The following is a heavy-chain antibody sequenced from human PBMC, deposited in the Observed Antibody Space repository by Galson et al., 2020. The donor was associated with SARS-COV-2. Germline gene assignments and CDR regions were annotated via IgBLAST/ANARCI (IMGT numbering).Heavy chain of an antibody. J-gene: IGHJ6*02. CDR3: ATVQKTLNVLRFLEWLTLPGMDV. Sequence: ASVKVSCKVSGYTLTELSMHWVRQAPGKGLEWMGGFDPEDGETIYAQKFQGRVTMTEDTSTDTAYMELSSLRSEDTAVYYCATVQKTLNVLRFLEWLTLPGMDVWGQGTTVTVSS. CDR1: GYTLTELS. V-gene: IGHV1-24*01. CDR2: FDPEDGET. D-gene: IGHD3-3*01.